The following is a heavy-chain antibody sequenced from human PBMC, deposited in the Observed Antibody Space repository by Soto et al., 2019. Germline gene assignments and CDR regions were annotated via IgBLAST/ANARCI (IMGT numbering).Heavy chain of an antibody. CDR3: ARERGPLYGMDV. V-gene: IGHV3-66*01. Sequence: PGGSLRLSCAASGFTVSSNYMSWVRQAPGKGLEWVSVIYSGSGTYYADSVKGRFTISRDNSENTLYLQMNSLRAEDTAVYYCARERGPLYGMDVWGQGTTVTVSS. CDR2: IYSGSGT. D-gene: IGHD3-16*01. CDR1: GFTVSSNY. J-gene: IGHJ6*02.